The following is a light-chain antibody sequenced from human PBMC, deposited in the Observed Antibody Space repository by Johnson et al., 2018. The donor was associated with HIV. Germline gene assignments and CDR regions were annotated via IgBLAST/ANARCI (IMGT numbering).Light chain of an antibody. CDR3: GTWDSSLSAYV. CDR2: DNN. J-gene: IGLJ1*01. Sequence: VLTQPPSVSAAPGPKVTISCSGSSSNIGNNYVSWYQQLPGTAPKLLIYDNNKRPSGIPDRFSGSKSGTSATLGITGLQTGDEADYYCGTWDSSLSAYVFGTVTKFTVL. CDR1: SSNIGNNY. V-gene: IGLV1-51*01.